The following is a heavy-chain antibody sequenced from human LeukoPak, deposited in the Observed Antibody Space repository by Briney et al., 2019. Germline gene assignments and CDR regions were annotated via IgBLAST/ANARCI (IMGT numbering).Heavy chain of an antibody. Sequence: GGSLRLSSGAYGFTIGSYAMSWGRRAPGKGLEWVAAITGTADSTYYAESVRGRFIISRDSSENTLNLQMDSLRAVDAAVYYCAKATHYYDSSGYNGVFEHWGQGALVTLSA. CDR3: AKATHYYDSSGYNGVFEH. V-gene: IGHV3-23*01. D-gene: IGHD3-22*01. CDR1: GFTIGSYA. CDR2: ITGTADST. J-gene: IGHJ4*02.